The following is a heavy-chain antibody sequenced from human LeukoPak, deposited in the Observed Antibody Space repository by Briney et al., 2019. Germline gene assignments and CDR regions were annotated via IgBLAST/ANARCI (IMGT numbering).Heavy chain of an antibody. V-gene: IGHV4-59*12. CDR1: GGSISSYY. D-gene: IGHD3-16*02. CDR2: IYHSGST. J-gene: IGHJ4*02. CDR3: ARGVITFGGVIVTSYYFDY. Sequence: TSETLSLTCTVSGGSISSYYWSWIRQPPGKGLEWIGEIYHSGSTNYNPSLKSRVTISVDKSKNQFSLKLSSVTAADTAVYYCARGVITFGGVIVTSYYFDYWGQGTLVTVSS.